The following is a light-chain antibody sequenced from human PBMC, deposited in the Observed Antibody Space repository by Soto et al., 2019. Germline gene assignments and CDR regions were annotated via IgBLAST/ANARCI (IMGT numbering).Light chain of an antibody. CDR3: RQGTHWPLT. CDR2: EVS. V-gene: IGKV2-30*01. J-gene: IGKJ4*01. CDR1: QSLLFFNGITY. Sequence: EVVLTQSPLSLPVTVGQPATVSCRSSQSLLFFNGITYLTWFHQRPGQPPRRLISEVSNRDSGVPDRFSVSGSGTDFTLEISRVEAEDVGLFYCRQGTHWPLTFGGGTRVEIK.